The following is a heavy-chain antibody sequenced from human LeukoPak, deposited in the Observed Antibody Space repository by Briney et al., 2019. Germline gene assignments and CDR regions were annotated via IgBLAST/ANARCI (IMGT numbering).Heavy chain of an antibody. J-gene: IGHJ4*02. CDR3: ALSGSYAPFDY. CDR1: VYTFTSYG. CDR2: ISAYNGNT. D-gene: IGHD1-26*01. Sequence: ASVKVSSKASVYTFTSYGISWVRQAPGQGLEWMGWISAYNGNTNYAQKLQGRVTMTTDTSTSTAYMELRSLRSDDTAVYYCALSGSYAPFDYWGQGTLVTVSS. V-gene: IGHV1-18*01.